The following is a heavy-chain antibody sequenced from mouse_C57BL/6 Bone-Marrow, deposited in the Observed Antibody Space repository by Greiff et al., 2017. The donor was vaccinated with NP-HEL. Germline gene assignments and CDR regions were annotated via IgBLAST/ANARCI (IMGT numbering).Heavy chain of an antibody. Sequence: VQLKESGGDLVKPGGSLKLSCAASGFTFSSYGMSWVRQTPDKRLEWVATISSGGSYTYYPDSVKGRFTISRDNAKNPLYLQMSSLKSEDTAMYYCARREITYYFDYWGQGTTLTVSS. CDR1: GFTFSSYG. V-gene: IGHV5-6*01. D-gene: IGHD2-4*01. J-gene: IGHJ2*01. CDR2: ISSGGSYT. CDR3: ARREITYYFDY.